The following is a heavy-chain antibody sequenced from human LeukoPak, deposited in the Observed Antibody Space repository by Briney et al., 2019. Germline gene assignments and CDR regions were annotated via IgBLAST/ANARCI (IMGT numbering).Heavy chain of an antibody. Sequence: ASVKVSCKASGYTFTSYYMHWVRQAPGQGLEWMGCINPNSSGTNYAQKFQGRVTMTRDTSISTAYMELSRLRSDDTAVYYCARDSGYCSGGSCYSNWFDPWGQGTLVTVSS. V-gene: IGHV1-2*02. CDR1: GYTFTSYY. J-gene: IGHJ5*02. D-gene: IGHD2-15*01. CDR2: INPNSSGT. CDR3: ARDSGYCSGGSCYSNWFDP.